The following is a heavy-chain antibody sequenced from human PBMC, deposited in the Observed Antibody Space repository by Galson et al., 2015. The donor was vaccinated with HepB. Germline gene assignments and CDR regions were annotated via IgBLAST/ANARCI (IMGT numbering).Heavy chain of an antibody. CDR2: TYYRSKWYN. V-gene: IGHV6-1*01. CDR1: GDSVSSRSAA. CDR3: ARVWTDHDLWSGPPGPKSAFDI. Sequence: CAISGDSVSSRSAAWHWIRQSPSRGLEWLGRTYYRSKWYNDYAKSVKSRVSINPDTTKNQFTLQLRSVTPEDTAVYYCARVWTDHDLWSGPPGPKSAFDIWGQGTMVTVSS. J-gene: IGHJ3*02. D-gene: IGHD3-3*01.